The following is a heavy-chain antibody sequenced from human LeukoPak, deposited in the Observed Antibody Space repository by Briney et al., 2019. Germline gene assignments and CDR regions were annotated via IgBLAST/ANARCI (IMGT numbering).Heavy chain of an antibody. J-gene: IGHJ4*02. V-gene: IGHV3-30*18. Sequence: GGSLRLSCAASGFTFSSYAMHWVRQAPGKGREGVVVISYDGSNKYYADSVKGRFTISRDNSKNTLYLQMNSLRAEDTAVYYCAKFEDFWSGYYHFDYWGQGTLVTVSS. CDR2: ISYDGSNK. CDR1: GFTFSSYA. CDR3: AKFEDFWSGYYHFDY. D-gene: IGHD3-3*01.